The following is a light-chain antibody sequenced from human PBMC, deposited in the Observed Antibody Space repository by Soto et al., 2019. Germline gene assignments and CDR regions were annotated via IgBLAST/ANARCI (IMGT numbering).Light chain of an antibody. CDR2: DAS. CDR3: QQRNDWPIT. Sequence: EIVLTQSPASLSLSPGERATLSCRASQSVDSHLVWYQQKPGQATRLLIFDASNRATGIPARFSGSGSGTDFTLDINRLEPDDFAVYYCQQRNDWPITFGQGTRLEMK. V-gene: IGKV3-11*01. CDR1: QSVDSH. J-gene: IGKJ5*01.